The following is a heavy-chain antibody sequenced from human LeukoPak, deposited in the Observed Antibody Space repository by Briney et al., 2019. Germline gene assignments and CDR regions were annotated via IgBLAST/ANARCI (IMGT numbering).Heavy chain of an antibody. D-gene: IGHD1-26*01. CDR1: GFTFSDYG. CDR3: ARSGGPDYYYYYMDV. Sequence: GGSLRLSCSASGFTFSDYGMNWVRQAPGKGLEWVSSIGNSGNNIYYADSVKGRFTISRDNAKNSLYLQMNSLRAEDTAVYYCARSGGPDYYYYYMDVWGKGTTVTVSS. CDR2: IGNSGNNI. J-gene: IGHJ6*03. V-gene: IGHV3-21*01.